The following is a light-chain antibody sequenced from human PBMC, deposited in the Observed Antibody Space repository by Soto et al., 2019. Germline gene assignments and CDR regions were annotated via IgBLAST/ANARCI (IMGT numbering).Light chain of an antibody. CDR3: QQYDSSPLT. V-gene: IGKV3-20*01. J-gene: IGKJ4*01. Sequence: EIVFTQSPGTLSFSPGERATLSCRASQSVSSYLAWYQQKPGQAPRLLIYDASNRATAIPDRFSGSGSGTDFTLTISRLDPEDFAVYYCQQYDSSPLTFGGGTKVDIK. CDR2: DAS. CDR1: QSVSSY.